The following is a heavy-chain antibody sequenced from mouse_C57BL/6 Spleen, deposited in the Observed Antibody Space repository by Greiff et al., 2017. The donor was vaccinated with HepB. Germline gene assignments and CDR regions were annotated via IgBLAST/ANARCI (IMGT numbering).Heavy chain of an antibody. CDR1: GYTFTDYY. J-gene: IGHJ2*01. CDR3: ARTELGPDY. V-gene: IGHV1-26*01. CDR2: INPNNGGT. D-gene: IGHD4-1*01. Sequence: EVKLQQSGPELVKPGASVKISCKASGYTFTDYYMNWVKQSHGKSLEWIGDINPNNGGTSYNQKFKGKATLTVDKSSSTAYMELRSLTSEDSAVYYCARTELGPDYWGQGTTLTVSS.